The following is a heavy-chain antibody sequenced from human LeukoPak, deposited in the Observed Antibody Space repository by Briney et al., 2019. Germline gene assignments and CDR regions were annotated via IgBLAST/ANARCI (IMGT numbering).Heavy chain of an antibody. Sequence: SETLSLTCTVSGGSISSSSYYWGWIRQPPGKGLEWIGSVYYSGSTNYNPSLKSRVTISVDTSKNQFSLKLSSVTAADTAVYYCASPAVVKGWWYFDLWGRGTPVTVSS. CDR1: GGSISSSSYY. D-gene: IGHD3-22*01. V-gene: IGHV4-39*07. CDR2: VYYSGST. J-gene: IGHJ2*01. CDR3: ASPAVVKGWWYFDL.